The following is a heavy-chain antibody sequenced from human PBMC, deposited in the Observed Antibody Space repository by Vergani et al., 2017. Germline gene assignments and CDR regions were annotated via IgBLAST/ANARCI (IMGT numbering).Heavy chain of an antibody. CDR2: IDWDDDK. CDR3: ARSSNWGSTGVDC. Sequence: QVTLKESGPALVKPTQTLTLTCTFSGFSLSTSGMRVSWIRQPPGKALEWLARIDWDDDKFYSTSLKTRLTISKDTSKNQVVLTMTNMDPVDTATYYCARSSNWGSTGVDCWGQGILVIFSS. J-gene: IGHJ4*02. D-gene: IGHD7-27*01. CDR1: GFSLSTSGMR. V-gene: IGHV2-70*04.